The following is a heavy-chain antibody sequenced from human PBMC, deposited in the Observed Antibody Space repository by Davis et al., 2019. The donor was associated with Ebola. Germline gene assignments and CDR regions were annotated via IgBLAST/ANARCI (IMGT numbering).Heavy chain of an antibody. CDR1: GFTFDDYA. CDR2: ISWNSGSI. V-gene: IGHV3-9*01. CDR3: AKDLDYSNYPYYYYYGMDV. D-gene: IGHD4-11*01. J-gene: IGHJ6*02. Sequence: PGGSLRLSCAASGFTFDDYAMHWVRQAPGKGLEWVSGISWNSGSIGYADSVKGRFTISRDNAKNSLYLQMNSLRAEDTALYYCAKDLDYSNYPYYYYYGMDVWGQGTTVTVSS.